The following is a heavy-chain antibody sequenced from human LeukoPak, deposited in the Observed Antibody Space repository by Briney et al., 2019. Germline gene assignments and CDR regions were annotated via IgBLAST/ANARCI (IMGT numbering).Heavy chain of an antibody. CDR2: ISSSSSYI. J-gene: IGHJ6*03. V-gene: IGHV3-21*01. CDR1: GFTFSSYS. CDR3: ARYYGDYRGNYYYYMDV. Sequence: GGSLRLSCAASGFTFSSYSKNWVRQAPGKGLEWVSSISSSSSYIYYADSVKGRFTISRDNAKNSLYLQMNSLRAEDTAVYYCARYYGDYRGNYYYYMDVWGKGTTVTVSS. D-gene: IGHD4-17*01.